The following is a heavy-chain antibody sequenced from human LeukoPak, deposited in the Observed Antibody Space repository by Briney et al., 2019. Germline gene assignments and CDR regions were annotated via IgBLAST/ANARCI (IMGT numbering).Heavy chain of an antibody. D-gene: IGHD1-26*01. Sequence: SETLSLTCTVSGGSISGHFWTWIRQSPAKGLEWIGYIHYSGSPNYNPSLTGRVTMSVDTSKNQFSLRLNSVTAADTAVYYCARRSSWSGAYYYYMDVWGTGTTVTVSS. CDR1: GGSISGHF. V-gene: IGHV4-59*11. J-gene: IGHJ6*03. CDR3: ARRSSWSGAYYYYMDV. CDR2: IHYSGSP.